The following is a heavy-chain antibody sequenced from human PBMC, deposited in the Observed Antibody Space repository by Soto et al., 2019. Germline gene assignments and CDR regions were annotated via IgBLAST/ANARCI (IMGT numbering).Heavy chain of an antibody. Sequence: QMQLVQSGPEVKKPGTSVKVSCKASGFTFTSSAVQWVRQARGQRLEWIGWIVVGSGNTNYAQKFQERVTITRDMSTSTAYMELSSLRSEDTAVYYCAGGTLDGSGYYYFDYWGQGTLVTVSS. CDR3: AGGTLDGSGYYYFDY. CDR1: GFTFTSSA. D-gene: IGHD3-22*01. CDR2: IVVGSGNT. V-gene: IGHV1-58*01. J-gene: IGHJ4*02.